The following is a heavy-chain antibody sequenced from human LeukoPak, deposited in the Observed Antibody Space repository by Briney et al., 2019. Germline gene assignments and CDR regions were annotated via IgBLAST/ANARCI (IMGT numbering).Heavy chain of an antibody. J-gene: IGHJ6*02. CDR2: IYYSGST. V-gene: IGHV4-30-4*01. Sequence: SQTLSLTCTVSGGSISSGDYYWSWIRQPPGKGLEWIGYIYYSGSTYYNPSRKSRVTISVDTSKNQFSLKLSSVTAADTAVYYCARGATRYYDILTGYSPYYYYGMDVWGQGTTVTVSS. CDR3: ARGATRYYDILTGYSPYYYYGMDV. D-gene: IGHD3-9*01. CDR1: GGSISSGDYY.